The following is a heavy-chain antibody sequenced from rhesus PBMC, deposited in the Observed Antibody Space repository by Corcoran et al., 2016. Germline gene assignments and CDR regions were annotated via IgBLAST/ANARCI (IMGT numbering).Heavy chain of an antibody. V-gene: IGHV2S1*01. CDR1: GFSLSTSGMG. Sequence: QVTLKESGPALVKPTQTLTLTCTFSGFSLSTSGMGVVCIRQPPGKALQWLASIYWDDDKYSSTSLKIRLTSAKDTSKTQVVFTMTNMDPVDTATYYCARGCDYYFDYWGQGVLVTVSS. CDR2: IYWDDDK. J-gene: IGHJ4*01. CDR3: ARGCDYYFDY.